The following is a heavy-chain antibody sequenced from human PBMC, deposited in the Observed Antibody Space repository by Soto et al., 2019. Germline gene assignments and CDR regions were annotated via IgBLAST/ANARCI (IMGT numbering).Heavy chain of an antibody. CDR2: IKSKTDGGST. V-gene: IGHV3-15*07. D-gene: IGHD1-26*01. CDR1: GFTFSAAW. CDR3: TTDRQEWELPPDLSF. Sequence: VQLVESGGRLVKPGGSLRLSCAVSGFTFSAAWMNWVRQAPGKGLEWVGRIKSKTDGGSTDLAAPVKGRFTISKDDSKNTLYLQMNSLKTEDTAVYYCTTDRQEWELPPDLSFWGQGTLVTVSS. J-gene: IGHJ4*02.